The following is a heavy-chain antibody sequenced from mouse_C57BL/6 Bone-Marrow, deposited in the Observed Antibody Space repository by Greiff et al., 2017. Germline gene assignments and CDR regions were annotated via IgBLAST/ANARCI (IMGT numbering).Heavy chain of an antibody. D-gene: IGHD2-3*01. J-gene: IGHJ1*03. CDR2: IHPNSGST. Sequence: QVQLQQPGAELVKPGASVKLSCKASGYTFTSYWMHWVKQRPGQGLEWIGMIHPNSGSTNYNEKFKSKATLTVDKSSSTAYMQLSSLTSEASAVYYCARPGYYRGWYFDVWGTGTTVTVSS. CDR3: ARPGYYRGWYFDV. V-gene: IGHV1-64*01. CDR1: GYTFTSYW.